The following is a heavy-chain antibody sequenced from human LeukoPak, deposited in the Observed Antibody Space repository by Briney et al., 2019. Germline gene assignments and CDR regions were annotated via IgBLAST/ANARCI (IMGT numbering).Heavy chain of an antibody. J-gene: IGHJ4*02. Sequence: PGGSLRLSCAASGFTFSTYSMNWVRQVPGKGPEWVSSISANTKYIYYADSVKGRFSISRDNAKNSLFLQMNSLRAEDTAVFYCVGDGEGIKPWSRIFDYWGQGTLITVSS. V-gene: IGHV3-21*01. CDR1: GFTFSTYS. D-gene: IGHD5-18*01. CDR3: VGDGEGIKPWSRIFDY. CDR2: ISANTKYI.